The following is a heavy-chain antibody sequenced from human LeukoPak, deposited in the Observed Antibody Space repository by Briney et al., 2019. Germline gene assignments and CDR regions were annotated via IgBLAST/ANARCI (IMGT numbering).Heavy chain of an antibody. CDR2: ISSSSSYI. CDR1: GFTFSSYS. V-gene: IGHV3-21*01. J-gene: IGHJ3*02. CDR3: ARDSFDAFDI. Sequence: PGGSLRLSCVASGFTFSSYSMNWVRQAPGKGLEWVSSISSSSSYIYYADSVKGRFTISRDNAKNSLYLQMNSLRAEDTAVYYCARDSFDAFDIWGQGTMVTVSS.